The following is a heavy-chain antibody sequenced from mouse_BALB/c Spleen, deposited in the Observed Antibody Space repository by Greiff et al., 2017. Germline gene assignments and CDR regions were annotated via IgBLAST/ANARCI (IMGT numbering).Heavy chain of an antibody. CDR3: NDGSSGWGFAY. Sequence: EVQLQQSGAELVRSGASVKLSCTASGFNIKDYYMHWVKQRPEQGLEWIGWIDPENGDTEYAPKFQGKATMTADTSSNTAYLQLSSLTSEDTAVYYCNDGSSGWGFAYWGQGTLVTVSA. CDR2: IDPENGDT. D-gene: IGHD3-1*01. J-gene: IGHJ3*01. V-gene: IGHV14-4*02. CDR1: GFNIKDYY.